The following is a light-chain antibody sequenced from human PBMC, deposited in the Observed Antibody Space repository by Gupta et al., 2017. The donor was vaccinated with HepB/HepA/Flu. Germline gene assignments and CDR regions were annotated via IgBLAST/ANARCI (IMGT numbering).Light chain of an antibody. Sequence: GAKIGEKNVHWYQQRSGQAPVLVVYDERYRPSGIPERFSASNSGNTATLTISGVEVGDEADYYCQVWENTGDRPIIFGGGTKLTVL. CDR1: KIGEKN. V-gene: IGLV3-21*02. CDR2: DER. J-gene: IGLJ2*01. CDR3: QVWENTGDRPII.